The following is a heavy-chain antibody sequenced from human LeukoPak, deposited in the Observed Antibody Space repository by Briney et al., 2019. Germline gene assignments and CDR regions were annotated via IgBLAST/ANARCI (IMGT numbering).Heavy chain of an antibody. CDR1: GGTFSRYA. V-gene: IGHV1-69*04. D-gene: IGHD3-9*01. CDR2: IIPILGIA. CDR3: AIIRYFGWSIGYYGMDV. Sequence: ASVKVSCKASGGTFSRYAISWVRQAPGQGLEWMGRIIPILGIANYAQKFQGRVTITADKSTSTAYMELSSLRSEDTAVYYCAIIRYFGWSIGYYGMDVWGQGTTVTVSS. J-gene: IGHJ6*02.